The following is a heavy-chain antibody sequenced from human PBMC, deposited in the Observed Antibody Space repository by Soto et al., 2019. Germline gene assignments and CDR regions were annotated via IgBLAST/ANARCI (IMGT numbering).Heavy chain of an antibody. CDR1: GGSISRTGYY. CDR3: ASRHPRGYCSGGSCPDAFDI. J-gene: IGHJ3*02. CDR2: FYYSGST. D-gene: IGHD2-15*01. V-gene: IGHV4-39*01. Sequence: QLQLQESGPGLVKPSETLSLTCIVSGGSISRTGYYWGWIRQPPGKGLEWIGTFYYSGSTYYNPSLKIRVAISVDTAKNQFSLKLSSVTAADTAVYYCASRHPRGYCSGGSCPDAFDIWGQGTMVTVSS.